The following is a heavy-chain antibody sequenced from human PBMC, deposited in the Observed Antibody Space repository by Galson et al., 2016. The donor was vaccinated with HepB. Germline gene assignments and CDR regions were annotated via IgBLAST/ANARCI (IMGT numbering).Heavy chain of an antibody. J-gene: IGHJ4*02. D-gene: IGHD6-19*01. CDR3: VKGPGMAVAKYYFDY. CDR2: ISWNSGNI. V-gene: IGHV3-9*01. CDR1: GFNFDDSA. Sequence: SLRLSCAASGFNFDDSAMHWVRQAPGKGLEWVSSISWNSGNIDYADSGKGRFTLSRDNAKDSLYLQMNSLRPEDTALYYCVKGPGMAVAKYYFDYWGQGTLVTVSS.